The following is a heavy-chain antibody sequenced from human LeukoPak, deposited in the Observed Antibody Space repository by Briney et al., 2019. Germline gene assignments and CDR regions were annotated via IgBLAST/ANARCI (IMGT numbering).Heavy chain of an antibody. CDR3: AKDLGYSGDPPVYCED. Sequence: GGSLRLSCEVSGFSFDKYGMNWVRQAPGKGLEWVSGIGDSGTRKYYADSVKGRFTVSRDNSKNMLHLQMNSLRAEDTAVYYCAKDLGYSGDPPVYCEDWGQGTLVTVSS. D-gene: IGHD1-26*01. CDR2: IGDSGTRK. V-gene: IGHV3-23*01. J-gene: IGHJ4*02. CDR1: GFSFDKYG.